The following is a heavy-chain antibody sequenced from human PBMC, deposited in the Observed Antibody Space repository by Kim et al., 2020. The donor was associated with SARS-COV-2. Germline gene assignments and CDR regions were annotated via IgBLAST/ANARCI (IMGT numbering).Heavy chain of an antibody. D-gene: IGHD3-22*01. J-gene: IGHJ4*02. CDR2: ISSSGSTI. V-gene: IGHV3-11*01. CDR3: ARVIVVVITRVEYYFDY. Sequence: GGSLRLSCAASGFTFSDYYMSWIRQAPGKGLEWVSYISSSGSTIYYADSVKGRFTISRDNAKNSLYLQMNSLRDEDTAVYYCARVIVVVITRVEYYFDYWGQGALVDVAS. CDR1: GFTFSDYY.